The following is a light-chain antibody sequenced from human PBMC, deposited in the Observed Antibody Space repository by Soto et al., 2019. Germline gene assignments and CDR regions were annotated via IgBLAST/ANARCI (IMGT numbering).Light chain of an antibody. Sequence: MTQPPSTLSVSPGERVTLQCRASQSVTSNLAWYQHKPGQSPRLLIYRASARATGVPDRFSGSGSGTEFTLTISSLQSEDFAVYYCQQYNNWPPITFGQGTRLEIK. CDR2: RAS. CDR3: QQYNNWPPIT. J-gene: IGKJ5*01. V-gene: IGKV3-15*01. CDR1: QSVTSN.